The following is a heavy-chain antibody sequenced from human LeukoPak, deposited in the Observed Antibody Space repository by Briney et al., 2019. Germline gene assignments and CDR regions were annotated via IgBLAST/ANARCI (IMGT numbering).Heavy chain of an antibody. Sequence: GGSLRLSCAASGFTFSSYWMSWVRQAPGKGLEWVANIKQDGSEKYYVDSVKGRFTISRDNAKNSLYLQMNSLRAEDTAVYYCARMKPDVGGWLGFDYWGQGTLVTVSS. CDR3: ARMKPDVGGWLGFDY. CDR2: IKQDGSEK. D-gene: IGHD6-19*01. CDR1: GFTFSSYW. V-gene: IGHV3-7*01. J-gene: IGHJ4*02.